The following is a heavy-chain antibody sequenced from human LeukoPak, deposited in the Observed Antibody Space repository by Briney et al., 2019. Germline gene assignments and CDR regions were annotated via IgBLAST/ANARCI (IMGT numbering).Heavy chain of an antibody. D-gene: IGHD2-15*01. CDR3: AKEIDTLGTNAFDI. V-gene: IGHV3-43*02. CDR1: GFSFDDYP. CDR2: INEDGGKT. Sequence: PGGSLRLSCAASGFSFDDYPMHWVRQAPGKGLEWVSLINEDGGKTFYADSVRGRFTISRDNSKNSLYLQMNSLRTEETALYYCAKEIDTLGTNAFDIWGQGTIVTVSS. J-gene: IGHJ3*02.